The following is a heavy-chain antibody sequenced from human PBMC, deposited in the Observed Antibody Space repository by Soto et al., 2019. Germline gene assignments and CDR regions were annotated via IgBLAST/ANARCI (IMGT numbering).Heavy chain of an antibody. Sequence: QVQLQESGPGLVKPSQTLSLTCTVSGGSISSGGYYWSWIRQHPGKGLEWIGYIYYSGSTYYNPSLKSRVTVSVDTSKNQFSLKLSSVTAADTAVYYCAREPRTVSPKAGWFDPWGQGTLVTVSS. CDR1: GGSISSGGYY. CDR3: AREPRTVSPKAGWFDP. D-gene: IGHD3-22*01. J-gene: IGHJ5*02. V-gene: IGHV4-31*03. CDR2: IYYSGST.